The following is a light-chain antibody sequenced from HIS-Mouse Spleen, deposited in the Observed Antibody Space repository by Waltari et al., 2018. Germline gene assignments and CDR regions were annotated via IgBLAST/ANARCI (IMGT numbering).Light chain of an antibody. V-gene: IGLV2-23*01. CDR2: EGS. J-gene: IGLJ3*02. Sequence: QSALTQPASVSGSPGQSITISCTGPSSDVGSYNLVSWYQQHPGKAPKLMMYEGSKRPSGVSNRFSGSKSGNTASLTISGLQAEDEADYYCCSYAGSSTWVFGGGTKLTVL. CDR3: CSYAGSSTWV. CDR1: SSDVGSYNL.